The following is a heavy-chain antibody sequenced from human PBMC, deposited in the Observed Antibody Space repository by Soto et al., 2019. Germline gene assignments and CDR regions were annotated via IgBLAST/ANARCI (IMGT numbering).Heavy chain of an antibody. CDR2: ISGSGGST. J-gene: IGHJ6*03. V-gene: IGHV3-23*01. D-gene: IGHD3-3*01. Sequence: GGSLILSCAAAGFPFSSYAMSWVRPAPGKGLEWVSAISGSGGSTYYADSVKGRFTISRDNSKNTLYLQMNSLRAEDTAVYYCAKWYDFWSGYYPSYLALDYYYMDVWGKGTTVTVSS. CDR3: AKWYDFWSGYYPSYLALDYYYMDV. CDR1: GFPFSSYA.